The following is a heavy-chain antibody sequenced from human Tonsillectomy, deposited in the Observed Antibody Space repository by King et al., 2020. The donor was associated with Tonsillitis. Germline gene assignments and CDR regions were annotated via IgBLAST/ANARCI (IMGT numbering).Heavy chain of an antibody. CDR3: ARHPDIGYYDSRGYRNWFDP. D-gene: IGHD3-22*01. CDR1: GGSISSSSYY. V-gene: IGHV4-39*01. J-gene: IGHJ5*02. CDR2: IYYSGST. Sequence: QLQESGPGLVKPSETLSLTCTVSGGSISSSSYYWGWIRQPPGKGLEWIGSIYYSGSTYYNPSLKSRVTISVDTSKNQFSLKLSSVTAADTAVYYCARHPDIGYYDSRGYRNWFDPWGKGTLVTVSS.